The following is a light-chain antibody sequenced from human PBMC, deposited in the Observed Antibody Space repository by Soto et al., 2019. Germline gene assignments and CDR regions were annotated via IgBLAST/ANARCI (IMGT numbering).Light chain of an antibody. CDR2: DND. J-gene: IGLJ2*01. V-gene: IGLV1-51*01. CDR3: GTLDSSLSAV. CDR1: TSNIGNNY. Sequence: QSALTQPPSVSAAPGQKVTISCSGTTSNIGNNYVSWYQQLPGTAPKLLIYDNDKRPSGIPDRFSGSKSGTSATLGITGLQRGDEADYYCGTLDSSLSAVFGGGTKLTVL.